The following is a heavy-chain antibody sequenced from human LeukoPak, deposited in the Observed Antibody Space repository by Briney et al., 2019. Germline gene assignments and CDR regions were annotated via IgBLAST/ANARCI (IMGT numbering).Heavy chain of an antibody. V-gene: IGHV1-69*13. Sequence: SVKVSCKASGGTFSSYAISWVRQAPGQGLEWMGGIIPIFGTANYAQKFQGRVTITADESTSTAYMELSSLRSEDTAVYYCARVWYDILTGYYVWLFDYWGQGTLVTVSS. CDR2: IIPIFGTA. CDR3: ARVWYDILTGYYVWLFDY. CDR1: GGTFSSYA. D-gene: IGHD3-9*01. J-gene: IGHJ4*02.